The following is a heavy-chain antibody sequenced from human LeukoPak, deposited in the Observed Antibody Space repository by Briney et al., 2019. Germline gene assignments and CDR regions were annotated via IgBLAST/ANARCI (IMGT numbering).Heavy chain of an antibody. CDR1: GSIFTTHG. CDR2: ISYDGSNE. D-gene: IGHD5-24*01. J-gene: IGHJ2*01. V-gene: IGHV3-30*03. CDR3: ARDPQRWQQLPHYWYFDL. Sequence: GGSLRLSCATSGSIFTTHGIHWVRQAPGKGLEWVAVISYDGSNEFYSDSVKGRFTMSRDKSKNTLYLQMNSLRSDDTAVYYCARDPQRWQQLPHYWYFDLCGRGTLVVVSS.